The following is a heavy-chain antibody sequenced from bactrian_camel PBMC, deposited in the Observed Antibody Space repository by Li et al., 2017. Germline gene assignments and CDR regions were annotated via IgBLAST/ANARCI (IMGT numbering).Heavy chain of an antibody. CDR2: INGGGGTT. Sequence: VQLVESGGGLVQPGGSLRLSCAASDFAFSDYGMSWVRQAPGKGLEWVSTINGGGGTTYYSDSVNGRFTISRDNDRGTLHLQMKDLKPEDSATYYCAADELWIGYIARPPLECPAQYWGRGTQVTVS. V-gene: IGHV3S40*01. D-gene: IGHD1*01. CDR1: DFAFSDYG. CDR3: AADELWIGYIARPPLECPAQY. J-gene: IGHJ4*01.